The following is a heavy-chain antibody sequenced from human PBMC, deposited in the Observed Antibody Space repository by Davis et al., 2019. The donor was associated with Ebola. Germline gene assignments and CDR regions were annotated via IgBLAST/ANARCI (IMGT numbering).Heavy chain of an antibody. CDR2: ISSSSSYI. V-gene: IGHV3-21*01. J-gene: IGHJ6*02. D-gene: IGHD3-10*01. Sequence: GESLKISCAASGFTFSSYSMNWVRQAPGKGLEWVSSISSSSSYIYYADSVKGRFTISRDNAKNSLYLQMNSLRAEDTAVYYCAPGSGEGHYYGMDVWGQGTTVTVSS. CDR1: GFTFSSYS. CDR3: APGSGEGHYYGMDV.